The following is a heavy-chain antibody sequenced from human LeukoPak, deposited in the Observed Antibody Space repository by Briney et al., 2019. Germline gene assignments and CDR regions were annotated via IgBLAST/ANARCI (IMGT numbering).Heavy chain of an antibody. CDR3: ARGLGPSSWVSYDY. CDR1: VYTFTSYG. D-gene: IGHD2-8*01. V-gene: IGHV1-18*01. Sequence: ASVTVSFMASVYTFTSYGINWVRQAPGQGLEWMGWISAYNGNTNYAQKLQGRVTMTTDTSTSTAYMELRSLRSDDTAVYYCARGLGPSSWVSYDYWGQGTLVTVSS. J-gene: IGHJ4*02. CDR2: ISAYNGNT.